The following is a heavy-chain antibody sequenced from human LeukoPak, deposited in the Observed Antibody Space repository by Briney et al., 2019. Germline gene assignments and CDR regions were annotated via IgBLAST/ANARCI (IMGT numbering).Heavy chain of an antibody. Sequence: PSETLSLTCAVYGGSFSGYYWSWIRQPPGKGLEWIGEINHSGSTNYNPSLKSRVTISVDTSKNQFSLKLSSVTAADTAVYYCASYYYDSSGYYPAWDWGQGTLVTVSS. J-gene: IGHJ4*02. CDR1: GGSFSGYY. CDR3: ASYYYDSSGYYPAWD. V-gene: IGHV4-34*01. CDR2: INHSGST. D-gene: IGHD3-22*01.